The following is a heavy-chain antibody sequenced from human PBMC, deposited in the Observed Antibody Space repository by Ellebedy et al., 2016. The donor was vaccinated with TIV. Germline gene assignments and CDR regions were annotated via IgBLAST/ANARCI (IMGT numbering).Heavy chain of an antibody. CDR2: INHSGST. V-gene: IGHV4-34*01. J-gene: IGHJ4*02. Sequence: SQTLSLTCAVYGGSFRGYYWSWIRQPPGKGLEWIGEINHSGSTNYNPSLKSRVTISVDTSKNQFSLKLSSVTAADTAVYYCARQWFGGWGQGTLVTVSS. CDR3: ARQWFGG. D-gene: IGHD3-10*01. CDR1: GGSFRGYY.